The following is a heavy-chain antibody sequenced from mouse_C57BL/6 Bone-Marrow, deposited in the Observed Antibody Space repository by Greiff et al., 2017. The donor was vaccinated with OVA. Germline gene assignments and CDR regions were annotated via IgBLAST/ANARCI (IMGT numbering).Heavy chain of an antibody. CDR2: ISNGGGST. Sequence: EVMLVESGGGLVQPGGSLKLSCAASGFTFSDYYMYWVRQTPEKRLEWVAYISNGGGSTYYPDTVKGRFTISRDNAKNTLYLQMSRLKSEDTAMYYCARQRITTVVDYYAMDYWGQGTSVTVSS. CDR3: ARQRITTVVDYYAMDY. D-gene: IGHD1-1*01. V-gene: IGHV5-12*01. J-gene: IGHJ4*01. CDR1: GFTFSDYY.